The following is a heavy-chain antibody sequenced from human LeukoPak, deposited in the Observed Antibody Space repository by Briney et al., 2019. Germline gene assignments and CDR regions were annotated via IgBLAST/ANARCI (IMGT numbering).Heavy chain of an antibody. J-gene: IGHJ4*02. D-gene: IGHD3-3*01. CDR2: IRKDGSQK. CDR3: TRVSGGYDVSDY. Sequence: GGSLRLSCAASGFTFSSYWMSWVRQAPGKGLEWVANIRKDGSQKCYVDSVEGRFTIPRDNAKNSLYLQMNTLRADDTAVYYCTRVSGGYDVSDYWGQGTLVTVSS. CDR1: GFTFSSYW. V-gene: IGHV3-7*03.